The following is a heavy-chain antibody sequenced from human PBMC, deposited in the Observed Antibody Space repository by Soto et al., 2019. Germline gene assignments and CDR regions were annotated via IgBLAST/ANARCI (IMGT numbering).Heavy chain of an antibody. CDR2: IIPIFGTP. V-gene: IGHV1-69*06. D-gene: IGHD2-15*01. J-gene: IGHJ4*02. CDR3: ARAGYCSGSSCYWFDY. Sequence: QVQLVQSGAEVKKPGSSVKVSCKASGDTFSSYAFSWVRQAPGQGLEWMGGIIPIFGTPNYAQKFQGRVTITADKSTSTVYMELRRLRSEDTAVYYCARAGYCSGSSCYWFDYWGQGTLDTASS. CDR1: GDTFSSYA.